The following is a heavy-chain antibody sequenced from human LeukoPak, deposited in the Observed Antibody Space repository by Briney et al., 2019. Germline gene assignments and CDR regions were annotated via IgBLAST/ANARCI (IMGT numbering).Heavy chain of an antibody. V-gene: IGHV5-51*01. CDR1: GYSFTSYW. CDR3: ARHQYSSGSYGDYYYYYMDV. CDR2: IYPGDSDT. D-gene: IGHD6-19*01. Sequence: GESLKISCKGSGYSFTSYWIGWVRQMPGKGLEWMGIIYPGDSDTRYSPSFQGQVTISADKSISTAYLQWSSLKASDTAMYYCARHQYSSGSYGDYYYYYMDVWGKGTTVTVSS. J-gene: IGHJ6*03.